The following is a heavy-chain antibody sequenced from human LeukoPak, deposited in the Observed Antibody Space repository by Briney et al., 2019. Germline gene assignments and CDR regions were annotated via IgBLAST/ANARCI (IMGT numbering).Heavy chain of an antibody. V-gene: IGHV3-48*03. Sequence: PGGSPRLSCAASGFTLSSYEMNWVRQAPGKGLEWVSYISSSGSTIYYADSVKGRFTISRDNAKNSLYLQMNSLRGEDTAVYYCARLRYGYYFDYWGQGTLVTVFS. CDR3: ARLRYGYYFDY. CDR2: ISSSGSTI. J-gene: IGHJ4*02. CDR1: GFTLSSYE. D-gene: IGHD1-1*01.